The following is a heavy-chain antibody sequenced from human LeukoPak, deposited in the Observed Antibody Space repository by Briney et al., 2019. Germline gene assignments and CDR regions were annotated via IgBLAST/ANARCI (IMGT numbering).Heavy chain of an antibody. CDR3: AKDSGSYLLAFDY. Sequence: GGSLRLSCAASGFTFSSYWMHWVRQAPGKWLVWVSRINDDESVTNYADSVKGRFTISRDNSKNTLYLQMNSLRAEDTAVYYCAKDSGSYLLAFDYWGQGTLVTVSS. CDR2: INDDESVT. V-gene: IGHV3-74*01. D-gene: IGHD1-26*01. J-gene: IGHJ4*02. CDR1: GFTFSSYW.